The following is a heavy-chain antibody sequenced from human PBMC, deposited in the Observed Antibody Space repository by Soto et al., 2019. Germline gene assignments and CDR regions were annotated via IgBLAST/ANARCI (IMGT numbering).Heavy chain of an antibody. CDR2: ISYDGSNK. J-gene: IGHJ6*02. CDR3: ARDRGDSSSSPLYYYYYYGMDV. D-gene: IGHD6-6*01. Sequence: PXESLRLSGAASGFTFSSYAMHWVRQAPGKGLEWVAVISYDGSNKYYADSVKGRFTISRDNSKNTLYLQMNSLRAEETAVYYCARDRGDSSSSPLYYYYYYGMDVWGQGTTVTVSS. CDR1: GFTFSSYA. V-gene: IGHV3-30-3*01.